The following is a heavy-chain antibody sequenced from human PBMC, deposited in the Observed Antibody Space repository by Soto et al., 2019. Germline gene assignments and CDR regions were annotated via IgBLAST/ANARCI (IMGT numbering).Heavy chain of an antibody. Sequence: NPSDTLCLSCTVSVGSIGSGSYYWGWIPQPPGKGLEWIGSIYYSGSTYYNPSLKSRVTISVDTSKNQFSLKLSSVTAADTAVYYCARQLDTAMVRGAFDIWGQGTMVT. CDR1: VGSIGSGSYY. J-gene: IGHJ3*02. V-gene: IGHV4-39*01. CDR2: IYYSGST. D-gene: IGHD5-18*01. CDR3: ARQLDTAMVRGAFDI.